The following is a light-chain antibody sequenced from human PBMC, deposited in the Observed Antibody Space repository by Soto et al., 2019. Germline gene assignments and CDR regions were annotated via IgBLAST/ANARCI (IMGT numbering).Light chain of an antibody. V-gene: IGKV1-33*01. Sequence: DIPMTQSPSSLSESVGDRVTITCQASQDISNYLNWYQQKPGKAPKLLIYDASNLETGVPSRFSGSGSGTDFTFTISSLQTEDIATYYCQQYDNLGWTFGQETKVEIK. CDR2: DAS. CDR1: QDISNY. CDR3: QQYDNLGWT. J-gene: IGKJ1*01.